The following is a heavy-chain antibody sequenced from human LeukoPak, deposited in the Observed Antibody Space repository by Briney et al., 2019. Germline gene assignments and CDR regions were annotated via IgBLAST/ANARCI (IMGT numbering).Heavy chain of an antibody. Sequence: PSETLSLTCTVSGDSISRYYGSWLRHPPGKGLEWVGYIYYSGRTNDKPSLKSRVTISVDTSKNQFSLKLSSVTAADTAVYYCAGDLCSGGSCYWLDAWGQGTLVTVSS. V-gene: IGHV4-59*01. CDR1: GDSISRYY. CDR3: AGDLCSGGSCYWLDA. D-gene: IGHD2-15*01. J-gene: IGHJ5*02. CDR2: IYYSGRT.